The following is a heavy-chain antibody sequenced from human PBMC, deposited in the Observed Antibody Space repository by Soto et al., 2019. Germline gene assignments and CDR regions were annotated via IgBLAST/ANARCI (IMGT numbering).Heavy chain of an antibody. D-gene: IGHD3-3*01. Sequence: SVKVSCKASGGTFSTYAISWVRQAPGQGLEWMGGIIPIFGTAKYAQKFQGRVTITADESTSTAYMELSSLRSEDTAVYYCAREIFGFIMSGGRHACDIWGQG. J-gene: IGHJ3*02. CDR3: AREIFGFIMSGGRHACDI. CDR2: IIPIFGTA. V-gene: IGHV1-69*13. CDR1: GGTFSTYA.